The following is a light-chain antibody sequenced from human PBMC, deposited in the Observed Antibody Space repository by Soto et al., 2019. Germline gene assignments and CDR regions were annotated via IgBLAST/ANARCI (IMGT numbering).Light chain of an antibody. Sequence: QPVLTQSPSASASLGASVKLTCTLSSGHSNYAIAWHQQQPEKGPRYLMRLNGDGSHNKGDGIPDRFSGSSSGAERYLTISSLQSEDEADYYCQTWGAGIKVVFGGGTQLTVL. J-gene: IGLJ2*01. CDR1: SGHSNYA. V-gene: IGLV4-69*01. CDR2: LNGDGSH. CDR3: QTWGAGIKVV.